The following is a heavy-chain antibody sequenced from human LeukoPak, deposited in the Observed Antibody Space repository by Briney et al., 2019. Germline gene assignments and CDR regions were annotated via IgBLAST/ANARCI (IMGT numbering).Heavy chain of an antibody. D-gene: IGHD5-24*01. J-gene: IGHJ4*02. V-gene: IGHV4-39*07. CDR3: AGFHQPGGMATILNYFDY. Sequence: PSETLSLTCTVSGGSISSSSYYWGWIRQPPGKGLEWIGSIYYSGSTYYNPSLKSRVTISVDTSKNQFSLKLSSVTAADTAVYYCAGFHQPGGMATILNYFDYWGQGTLVTVSS. CDR1: GGSISSSSYY. CDR2: IYYSGST.